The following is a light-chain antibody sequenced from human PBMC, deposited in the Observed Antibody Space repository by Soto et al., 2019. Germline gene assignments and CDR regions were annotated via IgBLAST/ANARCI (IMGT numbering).Light chain of an antibody. CDR1: QSVSSSY. V-gene: IGKV3-20*01. CDR3: QQYGSSPYT. J-gene: IGKJ2*01. CDR2: GAS. Sequence: EIVLTQSPGTLSLSPGERATLSCRASQSVSSSYLAWYQQKPGQAPRLLIYGASSRATGIPDRFGGSGSGTDVTLTISRLEPEDFAVYYCQQYGSSPYTFGQGTKLELK.